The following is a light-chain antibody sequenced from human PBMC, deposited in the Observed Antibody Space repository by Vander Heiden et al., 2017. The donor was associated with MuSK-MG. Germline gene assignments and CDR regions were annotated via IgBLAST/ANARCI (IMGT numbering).Light chain of an antibody. CDR3: QQDDSTPVT. V-gene: IGKV1-NL1*01. J-gene: IGKJ4*01. Sequence: DIQMTQSPSSLSASVGDRVTITCRANQAITSSLAWYQQKPAKAPKLLLHAASRLETWVPSRFSGSGSGTDFSLTISSLQPEDYATYYCQQDDSTPVTFGGGTKVELK. CDR2: AAS. CDR1: QAITSS.